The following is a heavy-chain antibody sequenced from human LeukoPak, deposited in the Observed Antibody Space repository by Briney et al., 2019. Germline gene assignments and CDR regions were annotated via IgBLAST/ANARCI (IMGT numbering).Heavy chain of an antibody. J-gene: IGHJ2*01. V-gene: IGHV4-30-2*01. CDR3: ARRSIAVAGYWYFDL. D-gene: IGHD6-19*01. CDR2: VYHSGNT. CDR1: GGFISSGAYS. Sequence: SETLSLTCEVSGGFISSGAYSWIWIRQPPGKGLEWIGYVYHSGNTYYNPSLKSRVTVSVDTSKNQFSLKLSPVTAADTAVYYCARRSIAVAGYWYFDLWGRGTLVTVSS.